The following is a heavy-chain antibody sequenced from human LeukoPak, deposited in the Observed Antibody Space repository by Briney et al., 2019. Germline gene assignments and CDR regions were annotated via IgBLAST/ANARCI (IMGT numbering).Heavy chain of an antibody. J-gene: IGHJ4*02. CDR2: ISSSSGTTI. D-gene: IGHD1-26*01. Sequence: AGGSLRLSCAASGFTFSSYEMNWVRQAPGKGLEWLSYISSSSGTTIYYADSVKGRFTISRDNAKNSLYLQMNSLRAEGTAVYYCARGGSYGSLLDYWGQGTLATVSS. CDR1: GFTFSSYE. V-gene: IGHV3-48*03. CDR3: ARGGSYGSLLDY.